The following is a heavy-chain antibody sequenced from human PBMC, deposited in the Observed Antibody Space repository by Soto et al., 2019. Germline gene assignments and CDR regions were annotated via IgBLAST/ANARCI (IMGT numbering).Heavy chain of an antibody. CDR3: ARRNTAMVSSFGY. J-gene: IGHJ4*02. V-gene: IGHV4-39*01. CDR2: IYYSGST. D-gene: IGHD5-18*01. CDR1: GGSISSSSYY. Sequence: PSETLSLTCTVSGGSISSSSYYWGWIRQPPGKGLEWIGSIYYSGSTYYNPSLKSRVTISVDTSKNQFSLKLSSVTAADTAVYYCARRNTAMVSSFGYWGQGTLVTVSS.